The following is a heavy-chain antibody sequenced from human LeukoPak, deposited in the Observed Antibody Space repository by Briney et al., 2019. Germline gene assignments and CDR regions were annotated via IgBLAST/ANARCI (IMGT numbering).Heavy chain of an antibody. CDR1: GYSFTSYW. D-gene: IGHD3-16*01. CDR3: ARQEGTGVGDYYYYYMDV. Sequence: GESLKISCKGSGYSFTSYWIGWVRQMPGKGLEWMGIIYPGDSDTRYSPSFQGQVTISADKSISTAYLQWSSLKASDTAMYYCARQEGTGVGDYYYYYMDVWGKGTTVTVSS. CDR2: IYPGDSDT. J-gene: IGHJ6*03. V-gene: IGHV5-51*01.